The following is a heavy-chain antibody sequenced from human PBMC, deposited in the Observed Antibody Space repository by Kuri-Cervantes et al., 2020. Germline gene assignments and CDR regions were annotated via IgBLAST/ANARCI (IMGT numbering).Heavy chain of an antibody. V-gene: IGHV5-51*01. D-gene: IGHD6-13*01. CDR1: GYSFTSYW. CDR3: ARQTAAAGSLTSLIDY. CDR2: IYPGDPDT. J-gene: IGHJ4*02. Sequence: KVSCKGSGYSFTSYWIGWVRQMPGKGLEWMGIIYPGDPDTRYSPSFRGQVTISADKSISTAYLQWSSLKASDTAMYYCARQTAAAGSLTSLIDYWGQGTLVTVSS.